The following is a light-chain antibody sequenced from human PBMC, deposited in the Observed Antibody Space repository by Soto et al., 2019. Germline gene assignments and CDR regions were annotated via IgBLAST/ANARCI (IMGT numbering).Light chain of an antibody. J-gene: IGLJ3*02. CDR3: SSYTSSTTWV. CDR1: SSDVGAYDH. V-gene: IGLV2-14*01. CDR2: KVS. Sequence: QTVVTQPASVSESPGQSITISCIGTSSDVGAYDHVSWYQQHPGKAPKVIISKVSNRPSGVSTRFSGSKSGNTASLTISGLQTEDEAYYYCSSYTSSTTWVFGGGTKLTVL.